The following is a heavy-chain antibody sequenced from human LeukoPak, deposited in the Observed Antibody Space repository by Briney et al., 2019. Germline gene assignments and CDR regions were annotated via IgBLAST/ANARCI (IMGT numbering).Heavy chain of an antibody. CDR2: IYYRSKRYN. D-gene: IGHD3-22*01. Sequence: SQTLSLTCAISGDSVSSNSAAWNWIRQSPSRGLEWLGRIYYRSKRYNDYAVSVKSRITINPDTSKNQFSLQLNSVTPEDTAVYYCAREPGGYDSSVDYFDYWGQGTLVTVSS. V-gene: IGHV6-1*01. J-gene: IGHJ4*02. CDR1: GDSVSSNSAA. CDR3: AREPGGYDSSVDYFDY.